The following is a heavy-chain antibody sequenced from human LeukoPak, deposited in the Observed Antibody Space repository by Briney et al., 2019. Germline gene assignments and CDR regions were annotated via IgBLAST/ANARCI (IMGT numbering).Heavy chain of an antibody. CDR1: GFTFNSYW. D-gene: IGHD3-16*01. Sequence: GGSLRLSFAASGFTFNSYWMHWVRQAPGKGLVWISTLNSGGSITTYADSVEGRFTISRDSAKNTVYLQMNALRTEDRAMYYCARGGNYVWGSFPYWGQGTLVTVSS. V-gene: IGHV3-74*01. CDR3: ARGGNYVWGSFPY. J-gene: IGHJ4*02. CDR2: LNSGGSIT.